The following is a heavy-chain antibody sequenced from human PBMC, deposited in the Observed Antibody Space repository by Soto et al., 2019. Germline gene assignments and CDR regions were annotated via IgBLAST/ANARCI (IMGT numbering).Heavy chain of an antibody. J-gene: IGHJ6*02. D-gene: IGHD4-17*01. Sequence: QVQLVQSGAEVKKPGSSVKVSCKASGGTFSSYAISWVRQAPGQGLEWMGGIIPIFGTANYAQKFQGRVTITADESTSTAYMELSSLRSEDTAVYYCAGGTTVTTPYYYSCGMDVWGQGTTVTVSS. V-gene: IGHV1-69*01. CDR2: IIPIFGTA. CDR3: AGGTTVTTPYYYSCGMDV. CDR1: GGTFSSYA.